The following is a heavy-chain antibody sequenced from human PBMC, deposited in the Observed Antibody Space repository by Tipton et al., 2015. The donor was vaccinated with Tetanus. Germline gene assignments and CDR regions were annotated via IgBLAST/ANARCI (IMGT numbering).Heavy chain of an antibody. D-gene: IGHD1-26*01. CDR2: IYSSGST. J-gene: IGHJ4*02. CDR1: GVSISGGRYY. CDR3: ARDQARGARGWNYFDY. V-gene: IGHV4-31*03. Sequence: TLSLTCTVSGVSISGGRYYWSWIRQRPGKGLEWIGDIYSSGSTYSDPSFKSRVTISVDTSKNQFSLRLNSVTAADTAVYFCARDQARGARGWNYFDYWGLGTLVTVSS.